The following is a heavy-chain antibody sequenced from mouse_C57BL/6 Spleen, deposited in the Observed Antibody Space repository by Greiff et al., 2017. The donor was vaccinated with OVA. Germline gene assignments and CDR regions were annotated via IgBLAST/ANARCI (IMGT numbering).Heavy chain of an antibody. Sequence: VQLQQSGAELVRPGASVTLSCKASGYTFTDYEMHWVKQTPVHGLEWIGAIDPETGGTAYNQKFKGKAILTADKSSSTAYMELRSLTSEDAAVYYCTRHGITTVVATNWYFDVWGTGTTVTVSS. V-gene: IGHV1-15*01. CDR3: TRHGITTVVATNWYFDV. CDR2: IDPETGGT. J-gene: IGHJ1*03. CDR1: GYTFTDYE. D-gene: IGHD1-1*01.